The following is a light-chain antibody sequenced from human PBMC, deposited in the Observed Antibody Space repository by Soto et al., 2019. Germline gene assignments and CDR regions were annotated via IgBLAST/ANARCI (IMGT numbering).Light chain of an antibody. V-gene: IGLV2-11*01. CDR3: CSHAGDFYSV. Sequence: QSVLTQPRSVSGSPGQSVIISCTGTSSDVGAYNYVSWYQQHPGKAPKLLIYDVTQRPSGIPDRFSGSKSGDTASLTISGLQADDEAHYYCCSHAGDFYSVFGGGTKLTVL. J-gene: IGLJ3*02. CDR2: DVT. CDR1: SSDVGAYNY.